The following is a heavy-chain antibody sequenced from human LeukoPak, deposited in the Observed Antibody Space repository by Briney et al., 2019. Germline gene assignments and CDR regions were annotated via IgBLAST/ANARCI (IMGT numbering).Heavy chain of an antibody. CDR1: GYSFTTYW. D-gene: IGHD5-12*01. Sequence: GESLKISCKGSGYSFTTYWIVWERQMPGKGLEWMGIIYPGDSDTRYSLSFQGQVIISVDKSISTAYLQWSSLKASDTAMYYCARHVVPGYRGYDSRLLWGQGTLVTVS. V-gene: IGHV5-51*01. J-gene: IGHJ4*02. CDR2: IYPGDSDT. CDR3: ARHVVPGYRGYDSRLL.